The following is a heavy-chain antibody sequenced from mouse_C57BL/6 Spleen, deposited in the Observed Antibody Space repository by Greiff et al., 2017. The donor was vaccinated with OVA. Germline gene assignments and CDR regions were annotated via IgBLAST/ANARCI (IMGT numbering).Heavy chain of an antibody. D-gene: IGHD2-5*01. J-gene: IGHJ4*01. Sequence: EVQLQESGGGLVKPGGSLKLSCAASGFTFSDYGMHWVRQAPEKGLEWVAYISSGSSTIYYADTVKGRFTISRDNAKNTLFLQMTSLRSEDTAMYYCARGYSNYRWAMDYWGQGTSVTVSS. CDR3: ARGYSNYRWAMDY. CDR1: GFTFSDYG. V-gene: IGHV5-17*01. CDR2: ISSGSSTI.